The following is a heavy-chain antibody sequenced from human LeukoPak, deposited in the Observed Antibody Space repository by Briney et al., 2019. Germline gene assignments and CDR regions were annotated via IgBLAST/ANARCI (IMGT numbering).Heavy chain of an antibody. D-gene: IGHD6-19*01. CDR2: ISGSGGST. J-gene: IGHJ4*02. CDR1: GFTFSSYA. V-gene: IGHV3-23*01. CDR3: ATDTGYSGGWSDY. Sequence: GGSLRLSCAASGFTFSSYAMSWVRQAPGKGLEWVSAISGSGGSTYYADSVKGRFTISRDNSKNTLYLQMNSLRAEDTAVYYCATDTGYSGGWSDYWGQGTLVTVSS.